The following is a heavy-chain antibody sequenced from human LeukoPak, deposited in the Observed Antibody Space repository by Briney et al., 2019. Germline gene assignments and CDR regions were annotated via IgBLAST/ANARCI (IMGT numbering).Heavy chain of an antibody. J-gene: IGHJ4*02. CDR1: GGSFSGYY. CDR2: INHSGST. D-gene: IGHD6-19*01. Sequence: PSETLSLTCAVYGGSFSGYYWSWIRRPPGKGLEWIGEINHSGSTNYNPSLKSRVTISVDTSKNQFSLKLSSVTAADTAVYYCARSLRAYSSGWYYWGQGTLVTVSS. V-gene: IGHV4-34*01. CDR3: ARSLRAYSSGWYY.